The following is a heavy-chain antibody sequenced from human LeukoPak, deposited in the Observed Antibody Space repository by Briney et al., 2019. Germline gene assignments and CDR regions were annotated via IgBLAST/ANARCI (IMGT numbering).Heavy chain of an antibody. CDR2: IYYSGNT. J-gene: IGHJ4*02. CDR3: ATPGLARAY. CDR1: GASISSSSYY. Sequence: PSETPSLTCTVSGASISSSSYYWGWIRQPPGKGLEWIGSIYYSGNTYYNASLKSRVTISGDTSKNQFSLILSSVTAADTAVYYCATPGLARAYWGQGTLVTVSS. V-gene: IGHV4-39*01.